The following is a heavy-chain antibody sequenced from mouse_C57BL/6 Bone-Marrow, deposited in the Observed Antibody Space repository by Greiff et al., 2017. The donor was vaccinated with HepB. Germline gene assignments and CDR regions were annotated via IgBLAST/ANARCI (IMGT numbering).Heavy chain of an antibody. V-gene: IGHV5-17*01. CDR2: ISSGSSTI. Sequence: EVQLVESGGGLVKPGGSLKLSCAASGFTFSDYGMHWVRQAPEKGLEWVAYISSGSSTIYYADTVKGRFNISRDNAKNTLFLQMTSLRSEDTAMYYCARYDYDYVDDWGQGTTLTVSS. D-gene: IGHD2-4*01. CDR1: GFTFSDYG. J-gene: IGHJ2*01. CDR3: ARYDYDYVDD.